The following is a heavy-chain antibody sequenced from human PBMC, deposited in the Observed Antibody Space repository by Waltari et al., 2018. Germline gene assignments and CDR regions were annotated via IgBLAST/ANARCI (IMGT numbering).Heavy chain of an antibody. D-gene: IGHD6-13*01. J-gene: IGHJ4*02. CDR1: GGSISSGSYY. CDR3: ARDLAAAGLDY. V-gene: IGHV4-61*02. Sequence: QVQLQESGPGLVKPSQTLSLTCTVSGGSISSGSYYWSWIRQPAGKGLEWIGRIYTSGSTNYNPSLKSRVTISVDTSKNQFSLKLSSVTAADTAVYYCARDLAAAGLDYWGQGTLVTVSS. CDR2: IYTSGST.